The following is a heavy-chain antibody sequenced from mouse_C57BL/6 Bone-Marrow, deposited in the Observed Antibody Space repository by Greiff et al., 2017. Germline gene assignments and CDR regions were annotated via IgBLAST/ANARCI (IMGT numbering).Heavy chain of an antibody. CDR3: ARSLYYYGSRWYFDV. V-gene: IGHV1-69*01. Sequence: QVQLKQPGAELVMPGASVKLSCKASGYTFTSYWMHWVKQRPGQGLEWIGEIDPSDSYTNYNQKFKGKSTLTVDKSSSTAYMQLSSLTSEDSAVYYCARSLYYYGSRWYFDVWGTGTTVTVSS. CDR2: IDPSDSYT. J-gene: IGHJ1*03. D-gene: IGHD1-1*01. CDR1: GYTFTSYW.